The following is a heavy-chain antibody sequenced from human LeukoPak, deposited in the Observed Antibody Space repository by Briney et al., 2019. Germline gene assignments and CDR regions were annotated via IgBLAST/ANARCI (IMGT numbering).Heavy chain of an antibody. CDR3: ARVRTNWGSGEYYFDY. V-gene: IGHV4-61*02. Sequence: SQTLSLTCPVSGGSISSGSYYWSWIRQPAGKGLEWIGRIYTSGSTNYNPSLKSRVTISVDTSKNQFSLKLSSVTAADTAVYYCARVRTNWGSGEYYFDYWGQGTLVTVSS. CDR1: GGSISSGSYY. D-gene: IGHD7-27*01. CDR2: IYTSGST. J-gene: IGHJ4*02.